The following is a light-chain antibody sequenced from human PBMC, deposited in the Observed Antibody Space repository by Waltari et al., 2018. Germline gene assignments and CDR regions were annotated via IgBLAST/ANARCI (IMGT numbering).Light chain of an antibody. CDR1: QSVNSIS. Sequence: EIVLTQSPGTLSLSPGERATLSCRASQSVNSISLTWYQQKVGQAPRLLIYGTSSRATGIPDRFSGSGSGTDFTLTISRLEPEDFAVYDCQQYDGEVVTFGGGTKVEI. J-gene: IGKJ4*01. CDR2: GTS. V-gene: IGKV3-20*01. CDR3: QQYDGEVVT.